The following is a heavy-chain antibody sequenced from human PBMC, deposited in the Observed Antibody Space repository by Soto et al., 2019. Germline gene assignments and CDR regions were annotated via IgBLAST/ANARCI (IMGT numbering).Heavy chain of an antibody. Sequence: EVQLLESGGGLVQPGGSLRLSCAASGFTFSSYAMTWVRQAPGKGLEWVSGISGSGVSTYYADSVKGRFTISRDNSKNTLYLQMNSLRAEDTALYYCATGGRADCYSDSDYWGQGTLVNVSS. D-gene: IGHD2-21*02. V-gene: IGHV3-23*01. CDR2: ISGSGVST. J-gene: IGHJ4*02. CDR1: GFTFSSYA. CDR3: ATGGRADCYSDSDY.